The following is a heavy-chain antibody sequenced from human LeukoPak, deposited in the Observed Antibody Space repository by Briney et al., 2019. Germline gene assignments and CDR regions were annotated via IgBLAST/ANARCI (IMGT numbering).Heavy chain of an antibody. CDR1: GGSISSSSYY. V-gene: IGHV4-39*07. CDR3: ARDQDSSLDY. J-gene: IGHJ4*02. Sequence: PSETLSLTCTVSGGSISSSSYYWGWIRQPPGKGLEWIGSIYYSGSTYYNPSLKSRVTISVDTSKNQFSLKLSSVTAADTAVYYCARDQDSSLDYWGQGTLVTVSS. D-gene: IGHD6-13*01. CDR2: IYYSGST.